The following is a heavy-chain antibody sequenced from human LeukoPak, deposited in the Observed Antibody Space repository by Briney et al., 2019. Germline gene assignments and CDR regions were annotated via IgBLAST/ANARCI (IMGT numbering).Heavy chain of an antibody. D-gene: IGHD1-26*01. CDR3: AKEAGDSGSYYDGYDAFDI. Sequence: GGSLRLSCAASGFTFSSYGMHWVRQAPGKGLEWVAVIWYDGSNKYYADSVKGRFTISRDNSKNTLYLQMNSLRAEDTAVYYCAKEAGDSGSYYDGYDAFDIWGQGTMVTDSS. J-gene: IGHJ3*02. V-gene: IGHV3-33*06. CDR2: IWYDGSNK. CDR1: GFTFSSYG.